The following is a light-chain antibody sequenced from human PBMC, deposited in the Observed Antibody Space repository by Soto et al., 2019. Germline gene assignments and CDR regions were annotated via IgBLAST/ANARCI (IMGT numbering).Light chain of an antibody. V-gene: IGKV1-39*01. J-gene: IGKJ1*01. CDR2: TAS. CDR1: QSISSY. CDR3: QQSYSTPRT. Sequence: DIQMTQSPSSLSASVGDRVTITCRASQSISSYLNWYQQKPGKPPKLLIYTASTLQSGVPSRFSGSGSGTDFTLTISSLQPEDFATYYCQQSYSTPRTFGQGTKVEIK.